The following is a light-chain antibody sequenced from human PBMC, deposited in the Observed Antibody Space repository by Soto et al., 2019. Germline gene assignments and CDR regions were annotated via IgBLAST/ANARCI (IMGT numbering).Light chain of an antibody. V-gene: IGKV3-15*01. CDR2: GAS. Sequence: EVGFTQSPGTVSLSPGERATLSCRASRSVSSNLAWYQQKPGQAPRLLIYGASTRATGIPARFSGSGSGTEFTLTISSLQSEDFAVYYCQQYNNWPPITFGQGTRLEI. J-gene: IGKJ5*01. CDR1: RSVSSN. CDR3: QQYNNWPPIT.